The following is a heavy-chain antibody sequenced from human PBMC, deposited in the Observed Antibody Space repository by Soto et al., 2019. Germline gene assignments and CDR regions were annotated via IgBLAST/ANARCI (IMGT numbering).Heavy chain of an antibody. V-gene: IGHV3-21*01. CDR2: ISSDSYYI. Sequence: EVQLVESGGGLVEPGGSLRLSCAPSGLSFSTHSMNWVRQAPGKGLEWVSSISSDSYYIYYADSVKGRFTISRDNAKNSRYLQRNSLRADDTAVYYCARNRNPSSKTHGMDVWGQGTTVTVSS. CDR3: ARNRNPSSKTHGMDV. J-gene: IGHJ6*02. CDR1: GLSFSTHS.